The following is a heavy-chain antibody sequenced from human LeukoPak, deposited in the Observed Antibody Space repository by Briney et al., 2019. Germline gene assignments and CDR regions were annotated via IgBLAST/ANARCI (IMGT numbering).Heavy chain of an antibody. J-gene: IGHJ3*02. D-gene: IGHD3-22*01. CDR1: GYTFTRYY. CDR2: INPSGGRT. V-gene: IGHV1-46*01. Sequence: ASVKVSCKASGYTFTRYYIHWVRQAPGQGLGWLGIINPSGGRTSNTQKFQGRVTMTTDMSTRTVYMELSSLRSEHTAVYYCARDFVHYYDSSGFKDLGAFDIWGQGTMVTVSS. CDR3: ARDFVHYYDSSGFKDLGAFDI.